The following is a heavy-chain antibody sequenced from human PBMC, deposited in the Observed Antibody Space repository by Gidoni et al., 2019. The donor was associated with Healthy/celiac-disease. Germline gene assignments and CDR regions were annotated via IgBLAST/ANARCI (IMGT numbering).Heavy chain of an antibody. CDR1: GFTFSSYA. CDR2: ISGSGDIT. Sequence: EVQLLESGGGLVQPGGSLSLSCAASGFTFSSYAMIWFRQAPGKGLAWLSAISGSGDITYCGDSVKGRFTLSRENSKNTLYLQMHSLRAEDTAVYYCAKAPVDTAMVVAFDLWGQGTMVTVSS. V-gene: IGHV3-23*01. D-gene: IGHD5-18*01. CDR3: AKAPVDTAMVVAFDL. J-gene: IGHJ3*01.